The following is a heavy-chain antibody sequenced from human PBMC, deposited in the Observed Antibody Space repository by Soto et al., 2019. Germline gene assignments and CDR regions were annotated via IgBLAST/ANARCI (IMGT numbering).Heavy chain of an antibody. CDR3: ARDLPKQGFDF. CDR1: GGTFTSYA. CDR2: IIPTFDAP. V-gene: IGHV1-69*01. Sequence: QVQLVQSGAEVKKPGSSVKVSCKASGGTFTSYAISWVRQAPGQGLEWMGGIIPTFDAPNYEQRFQGRLTITADEFTTTAYMEFSSLTSEDKAVYYCARDLPKQGFDFLGQVTLVTVSS. J-gene: IGHJ4*02.